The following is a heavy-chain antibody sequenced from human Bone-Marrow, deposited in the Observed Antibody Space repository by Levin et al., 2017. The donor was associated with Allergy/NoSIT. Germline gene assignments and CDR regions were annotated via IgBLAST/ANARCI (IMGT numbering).Heavy chain of an antibody. V-gene: IGHV3-23*01. D-gene: IGHD3-22*01. J-gene: IGHJ4*02. CDR1: GVTFSSYA. CDR3: TKCLEEYGYWYFDS. Sequence: GGSLRLSCAASGVTFSSYAMTWLRQAPGEGLEWVSSISGTTGSTYYADSVKGRFTISRDNSKNTLYLQMNSLSAEDTALYFCTKCLEEYGYWYFDSWGQGTLVTVYS. CDR2: ISGTTGST.